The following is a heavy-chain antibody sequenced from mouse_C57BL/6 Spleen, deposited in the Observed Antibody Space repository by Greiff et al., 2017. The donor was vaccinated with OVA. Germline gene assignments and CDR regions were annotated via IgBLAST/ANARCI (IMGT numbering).Heavy chain of an antibody. V-gene: IGHV1-82*01. CDR1: GYAFSSSW. Sequence: VVKPGASVKISCKASGYAFSSSWMNWVKQRPGKGLEWIGRIYPGDGDTNYNGKFKGKATLTADKSSSTAYMQLSSLTSEDSAVYFCARRGNNWYFDVWGTGTTVTVSS. D-gene: IGHD2-1*01. CDR2: IYPGDGDT. CDR3: ARRGNNWYFDV. J-gene: IGHJ1*03.